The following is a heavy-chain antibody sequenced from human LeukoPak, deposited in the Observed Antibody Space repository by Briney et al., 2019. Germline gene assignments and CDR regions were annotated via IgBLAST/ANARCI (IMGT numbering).Heavy chain of an antibody. CDR1: GGSFSGYY. V-gene: IGHV4-34*01. Sequence: PSETLSLTCAAYGGSFSGYYWSWIRQPPGKGLEWIGEINHSGSTNYNPSLKSRVTISVDTSKNQFSLNLNSVTAADTAVYYCARHAVYAGSGWAFDYWGQGTLVTVSS. D-gene: IGHD6-19*01. J-gene: IGHJ4*02. CDR3: ARHAVYAGSGWAFDY. CDR2: INHSGST.